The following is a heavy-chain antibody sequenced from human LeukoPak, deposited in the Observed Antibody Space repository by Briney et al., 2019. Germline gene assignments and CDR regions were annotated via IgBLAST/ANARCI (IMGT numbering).Heavy chain of an antibody. Sequence: ASVKVSCKASGYTFTGYYMHWVRQAPGQGLEWMGWINPNSGGTNYTQKFQGRVTMTRDTSISTAYMELSRLRSDDTAVYYCARGADTAMVPDDYWGQGTLATVSS. J-gene: IGHJ4*02. V-gene: IGHV1-2*02. CDR3: ARGADTAMVPDDY. CDR2: INPNSGGT. D-gene: IGHD5-18*01. CDR1: GYTFTGYY.